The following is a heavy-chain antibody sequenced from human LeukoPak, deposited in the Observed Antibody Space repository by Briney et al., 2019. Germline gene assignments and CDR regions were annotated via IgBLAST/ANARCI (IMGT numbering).Heavy chain of an antibody. CDR2: ISYDGSDQ. J-gene: IGHJ4*02. V-gene: IGHV3-30*10. CDR1: GFTLSSYA. D-gene: IGHD1-26*01. Sequence: GGSLRLSCAASGFTLSSYAMHWVRQAPGKGLEWVAVISYDGSDQYYTDSVKGRFTISRDNSKNTPQLQMNSLRAEDTAVYYCARAPLECGGIYYVDYWGQGALVTVSS. CDR3: ARAPLECGGIYYVDY.